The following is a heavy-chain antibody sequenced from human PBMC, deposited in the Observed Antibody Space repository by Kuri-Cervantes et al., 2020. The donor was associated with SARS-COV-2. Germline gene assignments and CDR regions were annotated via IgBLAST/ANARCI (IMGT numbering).Heavy chain of an antibody. CDR3: ASEYSTTTFRPAGNSYNKYFDY. J-gene: IGHJ4*02. Sequence: GSLRLSCAVYGGSFSGYQWSWIRQTPGMGLEWIGQINDSGATKYNPSLMSRVTISVDTSKNQFSLELTSVTAADTAIYYCASEYSTTTFRPAGNSYNKYFDYWGQGTQVTVSS. V-gene: IGHV4-34*01. CDR2: INDSGAT. CDR1: GGSFSGYQ. D-gene: IGHD2-2*01.